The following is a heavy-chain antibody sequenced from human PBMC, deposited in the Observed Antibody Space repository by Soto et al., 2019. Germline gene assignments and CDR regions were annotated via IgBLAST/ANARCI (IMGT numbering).Heavy chain of an antibody. CDR3: VKLPVTTASYYYYGMDV. J-gene: IGHJ6*02. Sequence: PGGSLRLSCAASGSPFSTYPMNWVRQAPGKGLEWVSGISGSGISTFYAESVKGRFTISRDNSENTMYLEMNRLRVEDTAIYYCVKLPVTTASYYYYGMDVWGQGTTVTVS. D-gene: IGHD4-4*01. CDR2: ISGSGIST. CDR1: GSPFSTYP. V-gene: IGHV3-23*01.